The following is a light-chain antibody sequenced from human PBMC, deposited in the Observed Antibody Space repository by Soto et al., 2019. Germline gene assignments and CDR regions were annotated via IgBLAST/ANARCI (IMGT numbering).Light chain of an antibody. CDR1: QSLNSW. J-gene: IGKJ1*01. Sequence: DIQMTQSPSTLSASVGDRVTITCRASQSLNSWLAWYQQKPGKAPKLLIYKASSLESGVPSRFSGSGSGTEFILTISSLQPDDFATYYCLQYTTSFRTFGQGNKVEIK. CDR2: KAS. V-gene: IGKV1-5*03. CDR3: LQYTTSFRT.